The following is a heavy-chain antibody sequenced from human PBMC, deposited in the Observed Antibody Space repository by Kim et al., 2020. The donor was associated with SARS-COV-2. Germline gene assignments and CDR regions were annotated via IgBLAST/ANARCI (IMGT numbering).Heavy chain of an antibody. D-gene: IGHD5-18*01. CDR2: I. CDR3: ARALSGTNCYNY. V-gene: IGHV3-74*01. Sequence: ITYADSVKGRFTISRDKAKSTLYLQMNSLRAEDTAVYYCARALSGTNCYNYGGQGTLVTVSA. J-gene: IGHJ4*02.